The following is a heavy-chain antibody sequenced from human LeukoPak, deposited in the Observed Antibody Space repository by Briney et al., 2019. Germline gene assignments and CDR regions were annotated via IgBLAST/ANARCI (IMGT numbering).Heavy chain of an antibody. CDR3: ARHLRGGWYGVDY. D-gene: IGHD6-19*01. CDR2: VSKST. J-gene: IGHJ4*02. Sequence: SETLSLTCSVSGGSISSNTYYWGWIRQPPGKGLEWIGSVSKSTYYNPSLKSRVTISVDTSKNQLSLKLNPVTAADTAVYYCARHLRGGWYGVDYWGQGTLVTVSS. CDR1: GGSISSNTYY. V-gene: IGHV4-39*01.